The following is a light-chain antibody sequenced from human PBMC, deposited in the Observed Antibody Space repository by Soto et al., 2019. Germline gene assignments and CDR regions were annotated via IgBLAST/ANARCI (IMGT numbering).Light chain of an antibody. CDR3: QQYNSAPQT. Sequence: EIKMTQSPSSLSASVGDRVTITCRASQGISNYFAWYQQKPGKVPKRLIYAASTLQSGVPSRFSGSGSGTDFTLTISRLQPEDVATYYCQQYNSAPQTFGQGTKVEIK. J-gene: IGKJ1*01. CDR2: AAS. CDR1: QGISNY. V-gene: IGKV1-27*01.